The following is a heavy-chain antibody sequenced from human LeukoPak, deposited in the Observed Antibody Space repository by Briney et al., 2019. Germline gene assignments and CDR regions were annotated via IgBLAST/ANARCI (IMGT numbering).Heavy chain of an antibody. CDR3: TRPAVGAVAGRDV. J-gene: IGHJ6*04. V-gene: IGHV3-73*01. D-gene: IGHD6-19*01. CDR1: GFTFSGSA. Sequence: GGSLRLSCAAPGFTFSGSAMHWVRQASGKGLEWVGRIRSKANSYATAYAASVKGRFTISRDDSKNTAYLQMNSLKTEDTAVYYCTRPAVGAVAGRDVWGKGTTVTVSS. CDR2: IRSKANSYAT.